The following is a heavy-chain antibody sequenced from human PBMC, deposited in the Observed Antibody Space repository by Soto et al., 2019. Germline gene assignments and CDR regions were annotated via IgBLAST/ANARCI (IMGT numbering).Heavy chain of an antibody. CDR3: ARDDYGGNSAGY. CDR2: IWYDGSNK. J-gene: IGHJ4*02. D-gene: IGHD4-17*01. V-gene: IGHV3-33*01. Sequence: QVQLVESGGGVVQPGRSLRLSCAASGFTFSSYDMHWVRQAPGKGLEWVAVIWYDGSNKYYADSVKGRFTISRDNSKNTLYLQMNSLRAEDTAVYYCARDDYGGNSAGYWGQGTLVTVSS. CDR1: GFTFSSYD.